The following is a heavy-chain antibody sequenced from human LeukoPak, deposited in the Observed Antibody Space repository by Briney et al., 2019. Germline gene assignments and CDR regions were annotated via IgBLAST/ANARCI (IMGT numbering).Heavy chain of an antibody. CDR2: IIPIFSTA. D-gene: IGHD3-22*01. J-gene: IGHJ4*02. CDR1: GGTFSNYG. Sequence: ASVKVSCKASGGTFSNYGISWVRQAPGQGLERMGGIIPIFSTANYAQKFQGRVTITADKSTSTAYMELSSLRSEDTAVYYCAVYGYYYDSSGYYFDYWGQGTLVTVSS. V-gene: IGHV1-69*06. CDR3: AVYGYYYDSSGYYFDY.